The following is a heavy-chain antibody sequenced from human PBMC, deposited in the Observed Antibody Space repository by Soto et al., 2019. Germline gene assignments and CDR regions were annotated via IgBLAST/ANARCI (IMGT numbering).Heavy chain of an antibody. D-gene: IGHD3-22*01. CDR3: ARGSGYYGPYYYFDY. J-gene: IGHJ4*01. CDR1: GYIFTRNG. CDR2: TSVYNGNT. Sequence: ASVKVSCKASGYIFTRNGISWVRQAPAQSFEWMGWTSVYNGNTNYAQNLQGRVTMTTDTSTSTAYMELRSLRSDDTAVYFCARGSGYYGPYYYFDYWG. V-gene: IGHV1-18*01.